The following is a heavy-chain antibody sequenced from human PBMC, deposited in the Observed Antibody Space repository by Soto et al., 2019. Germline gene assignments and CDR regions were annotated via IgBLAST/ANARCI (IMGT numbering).Heavy chain of an antibody. D-gene: IGHD3-22*01. CDR3: ANAGFYYSDRSLCCY. Sequence: GGSLRLSCAASGFTFSSYAMTWVRQAPGKGLEWVSAISASGGSTYYADSVKGRFTISRDNSKNTLYLQMNSLRVEDTAVYYCANAGFYYSDRSLCCYWGQGTLVTVSS. J-gene: IGHJ4*02. V-gene: IGHV3-23*01. CDR2: ISASGGST. CDR1: GFTFSSYA.